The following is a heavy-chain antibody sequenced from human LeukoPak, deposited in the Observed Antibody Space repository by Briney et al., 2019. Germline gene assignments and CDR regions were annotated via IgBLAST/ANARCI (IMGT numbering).Heavy chain of an antibody. CDR3: TSHSLRAAAGPYYYYAMDV. V-gene: IGHV3-49*04. D-gene: IGHD6-13*01. Sequence: PGRSLRLSCTASGFTFGDYTMSWVRQAPGKGLEWLGFFRTKAHGGTAEYATSVKGRFTVSRDDSNNVAYLQMDSLKTEDTAVYYCTSHSLRAAAGPYYYYAMDVWGQGTTVTVSS. CDR2: FRTKAHGGTA. CDR1: GFTFGDYT. J-gene: IGHJ6*02.